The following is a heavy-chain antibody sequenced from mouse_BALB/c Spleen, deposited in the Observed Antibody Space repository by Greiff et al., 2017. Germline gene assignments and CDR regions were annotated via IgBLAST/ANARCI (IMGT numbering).Heavy chain of an antibody. CDR1: GYTFTSYW. Sequence: QVQLQQPGAELVKPGASVKLSCKASGYTFTSYWMHWVKQRPGQGLEWIGEINPSNGRTNYNEKFKSKATLTVDKSSSTAYMQLSSLTSEDSAVYYCARDSSGYPYYYAMDYWGQGTSVTVSS. D-gene: IGHD3-2*01. CDR3: ARDSSGYPYYYAMDY. J-gene: IGHJ4*01. CDR2: INPSNGRT. V-gene: IGHV1S81*02.